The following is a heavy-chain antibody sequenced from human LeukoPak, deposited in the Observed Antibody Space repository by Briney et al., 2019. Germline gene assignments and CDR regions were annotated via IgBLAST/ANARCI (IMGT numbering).Heavy chain of an antibody. CDR1: GGSISSGDYY. CDR3: ARPGSGWYYFDY. Sequence: PSETLSLTCTVSGGSISSGDYYWGWIRQPPGKGLEWIGSIYYSGSTYYNPSLKSRVTISVDTSKNQFSLKLSSVTAADTAVYYCARPGSGWYYFDYWGQGTLVTVSS. D-gene: IGHD6-19*01. V-gene: IGHV4-39*01. J-gene: IGHJ4*02. CDR2: IYYSGST.